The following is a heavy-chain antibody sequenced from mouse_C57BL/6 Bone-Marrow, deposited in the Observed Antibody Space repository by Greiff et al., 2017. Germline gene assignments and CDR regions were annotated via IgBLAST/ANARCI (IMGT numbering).Heavy chain of an antibody. CDR3: ANYDAYYYAMDY. D-gene: IGHD2-4*01. Sequence: QVQLKESGAELARPGASVKLSCKASGYTFTSYGISWVKQRTGQGLEWIGEIYPRSGNTYYHEKFKGKATLTADKSSSTAYMELRSLTSEDSAVYCCANYDAYYYAMDYWGQGTSVTVSS. V-gene: IGHV1-81*01. J-gene: IGHJ4*01. CDR1: GYTFTSYG. CDR2: IYPRSGNT.